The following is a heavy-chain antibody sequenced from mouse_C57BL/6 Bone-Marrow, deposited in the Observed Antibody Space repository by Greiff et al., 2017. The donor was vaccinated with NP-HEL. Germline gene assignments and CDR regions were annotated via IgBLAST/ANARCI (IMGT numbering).Heavy chain of an antibody. V-gene: IGHV1-66*01. Sequence: VQLQQSGPELVKPGASVKISCKASGYSFTSYYIHWVKQRPGQGLAWIGWIYPGSGNTKYNEKFKGKATLTADTSSSTAYMQLSSLTSEDSTVYYCARRNWDGGFAYWGQGTLVTGSA. D-gene: IGHD4-1*01. CDR1: GYSFTSYY. CDR2: IYPGSGNT. J-gene: IGHJ3*01. CDR3: ARRNWDGGFAY.